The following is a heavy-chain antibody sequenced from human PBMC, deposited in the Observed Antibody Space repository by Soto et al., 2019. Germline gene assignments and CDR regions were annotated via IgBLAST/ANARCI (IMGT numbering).Heavy chain of an antibody. D-gene: IGHD3-10*01. J-gene: IGHJ6*02. CDR3: ARGGGPIRAYGMDV. Sequence: ETLSLTCTVSGGSVSSGSYYWSWIRQPPGKGLEWIGYIYYSGSTNYNPSLKSRVTISVDTSKNQFSLKLSSVTAADTAVYYCARGGGPIRAYGMDVWGQGTTVTVSS. V-gene: IGHV4-61*01. CDR1: GGSVSSGSYY. CDR2: IYYSGST.